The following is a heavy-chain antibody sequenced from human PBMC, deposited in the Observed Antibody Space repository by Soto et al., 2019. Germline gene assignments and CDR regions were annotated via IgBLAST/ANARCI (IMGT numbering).Heavy chain of an antibody. J-gene: IGHJ4*02. CDR1: GFSLSTSGVG. CDR3: ARLAWRGGYSLVTFDY. D-gene: IGHD3-22*01. Sequence: QITLKESGPTLVKPTQTLTLTCTFSGFSLSTSGVGVGWIRQPPGKALEWLALFYWDDDKRYSPSLKSTLTITKDTSKNQVVLTMTNMDPVDTATYYCARLAWRGGYSLVTFDYWGQGTLVTVSS. V-gene: IGHV2-5*02. CDR2: FYWDDDK.